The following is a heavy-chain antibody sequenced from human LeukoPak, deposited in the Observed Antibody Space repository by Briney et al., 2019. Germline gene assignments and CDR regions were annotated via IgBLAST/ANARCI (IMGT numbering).Heavy chain of an antibody. V-gene: IGHV3-23*01. J-gene: IGHJ4*02. CDR3: AKDYYDSSGYRSKDFDY. Sequence: GGSLRLSCAASGFTFSSYAMSWVRQAPGKGLEWVSAISGSGGSTYYADSVKGRFTISRDNSKNTLYLQMNSLRAEDTAVYYCAKDYYDSSGYRSKDFDYWGQGALVTVSS. CDR2: ISGSGGST. CDR1: GFTFSSYA. D-gene: IGHD3-22*01.